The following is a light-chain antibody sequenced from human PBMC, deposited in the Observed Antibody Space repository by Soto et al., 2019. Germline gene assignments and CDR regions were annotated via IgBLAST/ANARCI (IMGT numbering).Light chain of an antibody. Sequence: EIVMTQSPAPLSVSPGEGATLSCRASQRVGSRLAWYQQKPGQPPRILIYGAFTRVTGIPARFSGSGSGTEFTLTISSLQSEDFAVYYCQQYINWPVYTFGQGTKLEIK. V-gene: IGKV3-15*01. CDR1: QRVGSR. CDR3: QQYINWPVYT. J-gene: IGKJ2*01. CDR2: GAF.